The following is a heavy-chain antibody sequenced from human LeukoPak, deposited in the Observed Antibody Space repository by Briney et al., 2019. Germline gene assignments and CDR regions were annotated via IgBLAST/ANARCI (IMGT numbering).Heavy chain of an antibody. CDR1: GLTFPRYA. CDR2: ISGSGRDT. D-gene: IGHD3/OR15-3a*01. CDR3: AKWGDFWTGLNNWYFEL. J-gene: IGHJ2*01. V-gene: IGHV3-23*01. Sequence: GGSLRLSCAASGLTFPRYAFPWVRQAPGRGLQWVSGISGSGRDTFYSDSVKGRFTISRANSKNTHYLQMSSLTADDTAVYYCAKWGDFWTGLNNWYFELWGRGTLVTVSS.